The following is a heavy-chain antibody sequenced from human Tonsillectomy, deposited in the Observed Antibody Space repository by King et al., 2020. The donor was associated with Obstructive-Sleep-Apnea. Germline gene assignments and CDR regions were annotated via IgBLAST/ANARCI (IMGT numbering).Heavy chain of an antibody. CDR1: GGSVSSGSYY. Sequence: QLQESGPGLVKPSETLSLTCTVSGGSVSSGSYYWSWIRQPPGKGLEWIGYIYYSGSTNYNPSLKSRVTISVDTSKNQFSLKLSSVTAAYTAVYYCAKEGNYCSGGSCYSVPFDYWGQGTLVTVSS. CDR3: AKEGNYCSGGSCYSVPFDY. CDR2: IYYSGST. D-gene: IGHD2-15*01. J-gene: IGHJ4*02. V-gene: IGHV4-61*01.